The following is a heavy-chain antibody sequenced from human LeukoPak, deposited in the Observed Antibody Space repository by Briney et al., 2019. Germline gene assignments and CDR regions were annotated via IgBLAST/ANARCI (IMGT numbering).Heavy chain of an antibody. CDR2: ISSSSDYI. V-gene: IGHV3-21*01. J-gene: IGHJ4*02. CDR1: GFAFSHHN. Sequence: GGSLRLSCTASGFAFSHHNMNWVRQAPGKGLEWVASISSSSDYIYYSDSVEGRFTISRDNAKNSLFLQMNGLRAEDTAVYYCARKQNRVRGVSDFDYWGQGTLVTVSS. CDR3: ARKQNRVRGVSDFDY. D-gene: IGHD3-10*01.